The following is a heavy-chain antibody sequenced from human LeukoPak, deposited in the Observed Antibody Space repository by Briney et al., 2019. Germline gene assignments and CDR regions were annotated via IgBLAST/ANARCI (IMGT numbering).Heavy chain of an antibody. CDR1: GYTFTSYY. V-gene: IGHV1-46*01. CDR3: ARDLFYSPGGDDSSDVGHYYFDY. D-gene: IGHD3-22*01. CDR2: INPSGGST. Sequence: ASVKVSCKASGYTFTSYYMHWVRQAPGQGLEWMGIINPSGGSTSYAQKFQGRVTMTRDTSTSTVYTELSSLRSEDTAVYYCARDLFYSPGGDDSSDVGHYYFDYWGQGTLVTVSS. J-gene: IGHJ4*02.